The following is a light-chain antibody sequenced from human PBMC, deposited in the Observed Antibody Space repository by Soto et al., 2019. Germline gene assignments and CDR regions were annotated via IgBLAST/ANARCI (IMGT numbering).Light chain of an antibody. CDR3: QSDDISLRGDVI. J-gene: IGLJ2*01. Sequence: QSVLTQPPSVSGAPGQRVTISCTGSSSNIGTPYDVHWYQQLPGTAPKLLIYGNSNRPSGVPDRFSRSKSGTSASLAITGLQAENEADYYCQSDDISLRGDVIFCGGTKLTVL. V-gene: IGLV1-40*01. CDR2: GNS. CDR1: SSNIGTPYD.